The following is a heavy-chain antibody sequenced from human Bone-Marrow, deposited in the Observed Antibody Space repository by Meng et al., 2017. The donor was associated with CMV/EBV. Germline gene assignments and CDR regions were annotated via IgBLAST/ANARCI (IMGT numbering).Heavy chain of an antibody. CDR2: INTDGMST. J-gene: IGHJ6*02. CDR1: GFTFSSYY. D-gene: IGHD3-22*01. Sequence: ESLKISCAASGFTFSSYYMHWVRQPPGKGLVWVSRINTDGMSTTYADSVKGRFTISRDNAKNTLYLQMSSLRAEDTAVYYCARVDYYDRSGYYNYYYYGMDVWGQGTTVTVSS. CDR3: ARVDYYDRSGYYNYYYYGMDV. V-gene: IGHV3-74*01.